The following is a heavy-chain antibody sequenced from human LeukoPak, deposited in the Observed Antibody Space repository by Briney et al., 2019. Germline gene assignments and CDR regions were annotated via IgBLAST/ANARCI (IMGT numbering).Heavy chain of an antibody. Sequence: GGSLRLSCAASGFTFSNAWMGWVRQAPGKGLEWVGRIKSKTDGGTTDYAAPVKGRFTISRDDSKNTVYLQMNSLKTEDTAVYYCTTDPMIVVVIPGGNYWGQGTLVTVSS. CDR2: IKSKTDGGTT. CDR1: GFTFSNAW. D-gene: IGHD3-22*01. V-gene: IGHV3-15*01. J-gene: IGHJ4*02. CDR3: TTDPMIVVVIPGGNY.